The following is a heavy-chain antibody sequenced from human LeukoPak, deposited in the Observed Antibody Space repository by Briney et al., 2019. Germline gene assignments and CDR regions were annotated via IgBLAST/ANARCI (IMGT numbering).Heavy chain of an antibody. CDR1: GYTFTGYY. D-gene: IGHD3-22*01. V-gene: IGHV1-2*02. CDR2: INPNTNGT. Sequence: ASVKVSCKASGYTFTGYYMHWVRQAPGQGLEWMGWINPNTNGTNYTQKFQGRVTMTRDTSISTGYMELSRLRSDDTALYYCARMAGDSSGYTPIGYWGQGTLVTVSS. J-gene: IGHJ4*02. CDR3: ARMAGDSSGYTPIGY.